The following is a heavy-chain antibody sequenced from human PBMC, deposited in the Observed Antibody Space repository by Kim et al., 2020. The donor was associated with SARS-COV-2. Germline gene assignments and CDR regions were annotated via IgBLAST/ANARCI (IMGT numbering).Heavy chain of an antibody. CDR2: RGST. V-gene: IGHV4-59*01. Sequence: RGSTNYNPALKKRVTISVDTAKNQFTLKLSSVTAADTAVYYWARDRRYFDYWGQGTLVTVSS. CDR3: ARDRRYFDY. J-gene: IGHJ4*02.